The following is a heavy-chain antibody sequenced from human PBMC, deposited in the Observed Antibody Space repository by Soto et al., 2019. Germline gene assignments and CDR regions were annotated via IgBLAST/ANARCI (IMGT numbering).Heavy chain of an antibody. J-gene: IGHJ6*02. V-gene: IGHV3-33*01. CDR2: IWYDGSNK. CDR3: ARDETFYYYDSSGPTNYYYYGMDV. CDR1: GFTFSSYG. Sequence: QVQLVESGGGVVQPGRSLRLSCAASGFTFSSYGMHWVRQAPGKGLEWVAVIWYDGSNKYYADSVKGRFSISRDNSKYTLXLQMNSLRAEDTAVYYCARDETFYYYDSSGPTNYYYYGMDVWGQGTAVTVSS. D-gene: IGHD3-22*01.